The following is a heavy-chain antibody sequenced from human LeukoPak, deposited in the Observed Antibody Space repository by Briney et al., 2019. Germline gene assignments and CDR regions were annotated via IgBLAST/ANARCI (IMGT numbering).Heavy chain of an antibody. Sequence: ASVKVSYKASGYTFTSYAMHWVRQAPGQRLEWMGWINAGNGNTKYSQKFQGRVTITRDTSASTAYMELSSLRSEDTAVYYCARDRYCSSTSCAPSGWFDPWGQGTLVTVSS. D-gene: IGHD2-2*01. V-gene: IGHV1-3*01. CDR2: INAGNGNT. J-gene: IGHJ5*02. CDR1: GYTFTSYA. CDR3: ARDRYCSSTSCAPSGWFDP.